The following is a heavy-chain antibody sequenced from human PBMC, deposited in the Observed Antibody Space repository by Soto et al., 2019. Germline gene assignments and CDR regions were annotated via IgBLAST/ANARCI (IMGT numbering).Heavy chain of an antibody. Sequence: VASVKVSCKASGYTFTSDAMHWVRQAPGQRLEWMGWINAGNDNTKYSQKFQGRVTITRDTSASTAYMELSSLRSEDTAVYYCARDLTSSGWPFDYWGQGTLVTVSS. V-gene: IGHV1-3*01. CDR1: GYTFTSDA. CDR2: INAGNDNT. CDR3: ARDLTSSGWPFDY. J-gene: IGHJ4*02. D-gene: IGHD6-19*01.